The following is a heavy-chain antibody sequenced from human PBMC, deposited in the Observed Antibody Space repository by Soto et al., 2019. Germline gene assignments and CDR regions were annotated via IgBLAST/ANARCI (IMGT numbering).Heavy chain of an antibody. Sequence: QVQLVESGGGVVQPGRSLRLSCAASGFTFSSYAMHWVRQAPGKGLEWVAVISYDGSNKYYADSVKGRFTISRDNSKNTLYLQMNSPRAEDTAVYYCARAGCDGGSCYTLVGLRYGMDVWGQGTTVTVS. J-gene: IGHJ6*02. D-gene: IGHD2-15*01. V-gene: IGHV3-30-3*01. CDR1: GFTFSSYA. CDR2: ISYDGSNK. CDR3: ARAGCDGGSCYTLVGLRYGMDV.